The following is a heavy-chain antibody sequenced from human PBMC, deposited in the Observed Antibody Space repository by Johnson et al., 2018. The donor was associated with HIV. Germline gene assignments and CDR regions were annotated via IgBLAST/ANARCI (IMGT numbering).Heavy chain of an antibody. CDR3: ARDPFGALDGDAFDI. CDR2: ISYDGSNK. Sequence: QVQLVESGGGVVQPGRSLRLSCAASGFTFSSYAMHLVRQAPGKGLEWVAVISYDGSNKYYADSVKGRFTISRDNSKNTLYLQMNSLRAEDTAVYYCARDPFGALDGDAFDIWGQGTMVTVSS. D-gene: IGHD3-10*01. CDR1: GFTFSSYA. J-gene: IGHJ3*02. V-gene: IGHV3-30*04.